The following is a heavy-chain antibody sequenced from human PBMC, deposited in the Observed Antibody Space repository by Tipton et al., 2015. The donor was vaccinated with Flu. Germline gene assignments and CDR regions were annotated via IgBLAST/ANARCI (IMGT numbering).Heavy chain of an antibody. Sequence: QVQLVQSGAELKKPGDSLKISCKGSTDSFTNYWGWIRQFPGKGLEWIGTVSRTGSTIYNPSLKSRVTISIDTSKNQFSLKMKSVTATDMAVYYCARRDYSNYVSDPKSWFDPWGQGTLVAVSS. J-gene: IGHJ5*02. V-gene: IGHV4-38-2*02. CDR3: ARRDYSNYVSDPKSWFDP. D-gene: IGHD4-11*01. CDR1: TDSFTNY. CDR2: VSRTGST.